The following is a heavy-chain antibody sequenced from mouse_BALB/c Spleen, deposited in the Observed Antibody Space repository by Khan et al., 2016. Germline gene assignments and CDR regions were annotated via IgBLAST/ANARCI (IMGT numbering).Heavy chain of an antibody. CDR1: GFTFSGFG. CDR2: ISGSSYTI. Sequence: EVELVESGGGLVQPGGSRKLSCAASGFTFSGFGMHWVRQAPEKGLEWVAYISGSSYTIFYADTMEGRFTISRDNPKNTLFLHMTSLRSEDTAMYYCARNYYGSILDYGGQGTTLTVSS. CDR3: ARNYYGSILDY. D-gene: IGHD1-1*01. V-gene: IGHV5-17*02. J-gene: IGHJ2*01.